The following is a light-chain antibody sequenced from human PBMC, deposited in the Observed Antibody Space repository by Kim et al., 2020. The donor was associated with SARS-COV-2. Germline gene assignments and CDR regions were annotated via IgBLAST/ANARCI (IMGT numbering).Light chain of an antibody. Sequence: QSVLTQPPSASGTPGQRVTISCSGSNSNIGSNTVNWYQQVPGTAPKLLIYLNSQRPSGVPDRFSGSKSGTSASLAISGLQSEDEADYYCAAWDDSLNGYVFGTGTKVTVL. CDR2: LNS. CDR1: NSNIGSNT. V-gene: IGLV1-44*01. J-gene: IGLJ1*01. CDR3: AAWDDSLNGYV.